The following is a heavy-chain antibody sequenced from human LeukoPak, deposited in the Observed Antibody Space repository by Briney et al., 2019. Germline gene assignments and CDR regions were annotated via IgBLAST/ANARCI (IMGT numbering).Heavy chain of an antibody. V-gene: IGHV3-30*04. CDR3: ASVTMVRGVRPSYYYGMDV. CDR2: ISYDGSNK. D-gene: IGHD3-10*01. CDR1: GFTFSSYA. Sequence: GGSLRLSCAASGFTFSSYAMPWVRQAPGKGLEGVAVISYDGSNKYYADSVKGRFTISRDNSKNTLYLQMNSLRAEDTAVYYCASVTMVRGVRPSYYYGMDVWGQGTTVTVSS. J-gene: IGHJ6*02.